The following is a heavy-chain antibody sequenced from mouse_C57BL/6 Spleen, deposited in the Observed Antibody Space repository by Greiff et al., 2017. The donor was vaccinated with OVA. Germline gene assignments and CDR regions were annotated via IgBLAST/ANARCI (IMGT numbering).Heavy chain of an antibody. CDR1: GFTFSSYA. V-gene: IGHV5-4*01. J-gene: IGHJ4*01. D-gene: IGHD2-5*01. CDR3: ARDVVTGYGYAMDY. Sequence: DVHLVESGGGLVKPGGSLKLSCAASGFTFSSYAMSWVRQTPEKRLEWVATISDGGSYTYYPDNVKGRFTISRDNAKNNLYLQMSHLKSEDTAMYYCARDVVTGYGYAMDYGGQGTSVTVSS. CDR2: ISDGGSYT.